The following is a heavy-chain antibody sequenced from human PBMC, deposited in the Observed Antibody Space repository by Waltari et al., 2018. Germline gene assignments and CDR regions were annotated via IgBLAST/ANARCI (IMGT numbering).Heavy chain of an antibody. Sequence: QVQLQESGPGLVKPSQTLSLTCTVSGGSISSGSYYWSWIRQPAGKGLEWIGYIYTSGSTNYTPSLKSRVTISVDTSKNQFSLKLSSVTAADTAVYYCAREGVVVPAAYYYYYGMDVWGQGTTVTVSS. CDR2: IYTSGST. CDR3: AREGVVVPAAYYYYYGMDV. V-gene: IGHV4-61*09. D-gene: IGHD2-2*01. J-gene: IGHJ6*02. CDR1: GGSISSGSYY.